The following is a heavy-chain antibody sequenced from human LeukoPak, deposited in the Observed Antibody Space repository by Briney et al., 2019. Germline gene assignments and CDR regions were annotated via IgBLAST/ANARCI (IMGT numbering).Heavy chain of an antibody. Sequence: SETLSLTCTVSGGSISSYYWSWIRQPPGKGLEWIGYIYYSGSTNYNPSLKSRVTISVDTSKNQFSLKLSSVTAADTAVYYCARGRYDFWSGGFAFDYWGQGTLVTVSS. J-gene: IGHJ4*02. D-gene: IGHD3-3*01. CDR1: GGSISSYY. V-gene: IGHV4-59*08. CDR3: ARGRYDFWSGGFAFDY. CDR2: IYYSGST.